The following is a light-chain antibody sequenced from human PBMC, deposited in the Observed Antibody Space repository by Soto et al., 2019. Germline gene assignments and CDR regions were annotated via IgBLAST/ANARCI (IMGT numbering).Light chain of an antibody. CDR1: RGHSSYI. V-gene: IGLV4-60*02. CDR3: ETWDSNTHTV. Sequence: QPVLTQSSSASASLGSSVKLTCTLSRGHSSYIIAWHQQQPGKAPRYLMKLEGSGSYNQGSGVPDRFSGSSSGADRYLTISNLQFEDEDDYYCETWDSNTHTVFGGGTKLTVL. J-gene: IGLJ3*02. CDR2: LEGSGSY.